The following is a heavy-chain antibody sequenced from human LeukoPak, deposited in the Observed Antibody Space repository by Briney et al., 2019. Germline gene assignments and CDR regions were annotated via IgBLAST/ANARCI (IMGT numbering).Heavy chain of an antibody. D-gene: IGHD3-10*02. CDR1: GFNFNNYA. J-gene: IGHJ6*04. Sequence: GGSLRLSCAASGFNFNNYAMHWVRQAPGKGLEWVANIKQDGSEKDYVDSVKGRFTISRDNAKNSLYLQMNSLRAEDTAVYYCAELGITMIGGVWGKGTTVTISS. V-gene: IGHV3-7*01. CDR2: IKQDGSEK. CDR3: AELGITMIGGV.